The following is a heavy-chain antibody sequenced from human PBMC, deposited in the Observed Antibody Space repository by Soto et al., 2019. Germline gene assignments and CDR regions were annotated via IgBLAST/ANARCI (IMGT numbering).Heavy chain of an antibody. CDR3: ARDLDPSSAPFDP. D-gene: IGHD6-6*01. CDR2: IKVGNGET. J-gene: IGHJ5*02. V-gene: IGHV1-3*01. CDR1: VYIFTACA. Sequence: QVNLGQSGAEVKKPGASVKVAFKAYVYIFTACAIHWVRQAHGQRLEWKGWIKVGNGETKYSQNFQGRVAITRDTSASTAYMGLSSLRSAATAVYYCARDLDPSSAPFDPWGQGTLVTVAS.